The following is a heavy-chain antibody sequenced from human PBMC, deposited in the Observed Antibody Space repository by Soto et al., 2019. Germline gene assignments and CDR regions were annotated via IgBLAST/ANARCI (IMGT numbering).Heavy chain of an antibody. V-gene: IGHV3-23*01. Sequence: EVQLLESGGGLVGPGGSLRLSCAASGFTFSNYAMNWVRQAPGKGLEWVSVISGSGGSAYDADSVQGQFTISRDNSKNTLYMQRQSLRDEDTAIYYCEREGNGCISRGAFDLWGRGTMVTV. CDR1: GFTFSNYA. J-gene: IGHJ3*01. CDR3: EREGNGCISRGAFDL. D-gene: IGHD6-19*01. CDR2: ISGSGGSA.